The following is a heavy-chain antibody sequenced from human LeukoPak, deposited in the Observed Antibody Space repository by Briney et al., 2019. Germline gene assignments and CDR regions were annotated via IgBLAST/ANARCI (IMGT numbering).Heavy chain of an antibody. CDR1: GYTFTGYG. CDR2: ISAYNGNT. Sequence: ASVKVSCKASGYTFTGYGISWVRQAPGQGLEWMGWISAYNGNTNYAQKLQGRVTMTTDTSTSTAYMELRSLRSDDTAVYYCARDLPPPDIVVVVATEAFDIWGQGTMVTVSS. D-gene: IGHD2-15*01. CDR3: ARDLPPPDIVVVVATEAFDI. V-gene: IGHV1-18*01. J-gene: IGHJ3*02.